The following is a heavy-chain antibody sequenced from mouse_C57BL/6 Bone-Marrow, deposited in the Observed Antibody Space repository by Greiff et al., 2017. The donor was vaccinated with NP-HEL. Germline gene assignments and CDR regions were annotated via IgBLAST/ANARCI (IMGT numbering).Heavy chain of an antibody. J-gene: IGHJ2*01. CDR1: GFTFSDYG. D-gene: IGHD1-1*01. Sequence: EVMLVESGGGLVKPGGSLKLSCAASGFTFSDYGMHWVRQAPEKGLEWVAYISSGSSTIYYADTVKGRFTISRDNAKNTLFLQMTSLRSEDTAMYYCARPRYYGSSFDYWGQGTTLTVSS. CDR3: ARPRYYGSSFDY. CDR2: ISSGSSTI. V-gene: IGHV5-17*01.